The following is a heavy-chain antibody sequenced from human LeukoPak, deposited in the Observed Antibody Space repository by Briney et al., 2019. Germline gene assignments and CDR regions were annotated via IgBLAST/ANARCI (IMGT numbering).Heavy chain of an antibody. Sequence: GGSLRPSCVASGFTFRSYAMHWVRQAPGKGLEWLAVISYDGSNKYYADSVKGRFTISRDNSKNTLYLQMNSLRAEDTAVYYCAKDLDPELYYYGMDVWGQGTTVTVSS. CDR3: AKDLDPELYYYGMDV. J-gene: IGHJ6*02. CDR1: GFTFRSYA. V-gene: IGHV3-30-3*01. CDR2: ISYDGSNK. D-gene: IGHD1-26*01.